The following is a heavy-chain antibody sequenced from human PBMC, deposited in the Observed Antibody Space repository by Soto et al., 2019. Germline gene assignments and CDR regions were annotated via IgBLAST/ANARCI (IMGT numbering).Heavy chain of an antibody. CDR3: ARDLSPLDY. CDR2: ISAYNSNT. V-gene: IGHV1-18*01. CDR1: GYTFTSYY. J-gene: IGHJ4*02. Sequence: QVQLVQSGAEVKKPGASVKVSCKASGYTFTSYYITWVRQAPGQGLEWMGWISAYNSNTNYAQKLQCRVTMTTDTSTRTAYMELRSRRSDDTAVYYCARDLSPLDYWGQGTLVTVSS.